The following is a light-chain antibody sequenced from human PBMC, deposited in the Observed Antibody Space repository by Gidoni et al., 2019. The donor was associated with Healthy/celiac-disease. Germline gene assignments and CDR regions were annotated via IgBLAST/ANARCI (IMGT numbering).Light chain of an antibody. Sequence: QSALTQPASVSGSPGQSITISCTGTSSDVGGYNYVSWYQQHPDKATKLMIYDVSNRPAGVSNRFSGSKSGNTASQTISGLQAEDEADYYCSSYTSSSTLDVVFGGGTKLTVL. CDR3: SSYTSSSTLDVV. J-gene: IGLJ2*01. CDR1: SSDVGGYNY. V-gene: IGLV2-14*01. CDR2: DVS.